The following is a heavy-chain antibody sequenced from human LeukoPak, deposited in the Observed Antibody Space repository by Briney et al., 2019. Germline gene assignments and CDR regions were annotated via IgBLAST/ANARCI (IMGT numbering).Heavy chain of an antibody. V-gene: IGHV3-11*01. CDR3: AKDLVWAGELEVR. D-gene: IGHD1-1*01. J-gene: IGHJ4*02. CDR2: ISSSGSTI. Sequence: GGSLRLSCAASGFTFSDYYMSWIRQAPGKGLEWVSYISSSGSTIYYADSVKGRFTISRDNSKNTLYLQMNSLRVEDTAVYYCAKDLVWAGELEVRWGQGTLVTVSS. CDR1: GFTFSDYY.